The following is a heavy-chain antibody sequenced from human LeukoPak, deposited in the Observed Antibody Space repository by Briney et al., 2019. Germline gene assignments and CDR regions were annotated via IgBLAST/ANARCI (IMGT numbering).Heavy chain of an antibody. V-gene: IGHV4-34*01. CDR3: ARQPLNCTSTSCYAFDI. J-gene: IGHJ3*02. D-gene: IGHD2-2*01. CDR1: GVSVSGYY. Sequence: SETLSLTCAVYGVSVSGYYWSWIRQPPGKGLEWIGEINDSGSTNYNPSLRSRVTMSVDTSKNQISLNLRSVTAADTAVYYCARQPLNCTSTSCYAFDIWGQGTMVTVSS. CDR2: INDSGST.